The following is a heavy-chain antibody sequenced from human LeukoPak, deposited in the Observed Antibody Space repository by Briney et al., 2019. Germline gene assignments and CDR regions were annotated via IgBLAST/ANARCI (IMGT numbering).Heavy chain of an antibody. CDR2: INQYGGEI. Sequence: GGSLRLSCAASGFTFSDYWMTWVRQTPGKGLECVANINQYGGEISYVDSVKGRFTISRDNAKNSLSLQMSSLRVEDTAVYYCVRGPLITAAGTYWGQGTLVTVSS. D-gene: IGHD6-13*01. CDR1: GFTFSDYW. J-gene: IGHJ4*02. V-gene: IGHV3-7*03. CDR3: VRGPLITAAGTY.